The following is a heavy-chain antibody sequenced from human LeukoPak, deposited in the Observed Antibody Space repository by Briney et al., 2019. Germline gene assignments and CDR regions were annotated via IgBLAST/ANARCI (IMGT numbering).Heavy chain of an antibody. CDR3: ARRLNAFDI. CDR1: GGSINSATYY. D-gene: IGHD6-25*01. J-gene: IGHJ3*02. Sequence: TASETLSLTCTVSGGSINSATYYWSWIRQHPRKGLEWIGYIYYTGSTFYNPSLKSRVTMSVDTSKNQFSLRLNSVTAADTAVYYCARRLNAFDIWGQGTLVTVSS. V-gene: IGHV4-31*03. CDR2: IYYTGST.